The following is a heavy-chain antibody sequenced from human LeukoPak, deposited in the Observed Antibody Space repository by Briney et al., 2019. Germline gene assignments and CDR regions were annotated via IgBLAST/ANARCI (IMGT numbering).Heavy chain of an antibody. CDR1: GYTFTSYD. Sequence: GASVKVSCKASGYTFTSYDINWVRQATGQGLEWMGWMNPNSGNTGYAQKFQGRVTMTRNTSISTAYMELSSLRSEDTAVYYCARSVQRGRWSSSWLQGYYYYYYMDVWGKGTTVTISS. V-gene: IGHV1-8*01. CDR3: ARSVQRGRWSSSWLQGYYYYYYMDV. CDR2: MNPNSGNT. J-gene: IGHJ6*03. D-gene: IGHD6-13*01.